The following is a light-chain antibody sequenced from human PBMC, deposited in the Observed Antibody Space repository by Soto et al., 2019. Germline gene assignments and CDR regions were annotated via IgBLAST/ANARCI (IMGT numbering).Light chain of an antibody. CDR3: CSYAGSYTLV. J-gene: IGLJ1*01. CDR2: DDD. V-gene: IGLV3-21*02. CDR1: NIVGYN. Sequence: SYELTQPPSVSVAPGRAARVTYGGSNIVGYNVQWYQQKPGQAPVLVVYDDDVRPSGIPERFSGSKSGNTASLTISGLQAEDEADYYCCSYAGSYTLVFGTGTKVTVL.